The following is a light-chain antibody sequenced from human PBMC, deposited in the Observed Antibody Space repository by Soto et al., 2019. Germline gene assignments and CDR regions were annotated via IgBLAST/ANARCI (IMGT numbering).Light chain of an antibody. CDR1: ESVSNY. Sequence: EIVLTQSPGTLSLSPGERATLSCRASESVSNYLAWFQQKPGQPPRLLIYDTFNRATGIPARFSGSGSGTDFTLTISSLEPEDFAVYYCQQRSDWRLTFGGGTKVEIK. CDR3: QQRSDWRLT. V-gene: IGKV3-11*01. CDR2: DTF. J-gene: IGKJ4*01.